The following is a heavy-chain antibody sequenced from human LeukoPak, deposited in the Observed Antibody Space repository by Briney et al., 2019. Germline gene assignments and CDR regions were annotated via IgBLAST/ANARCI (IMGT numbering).Heavy chain of an antibody. CDR1: GGSFSGYY. V-gene: IGHV4-34*11. J-gene: IGHJ4*02. Sequence: SETLSLTCAVYGGSFSGYYWSWIRQPPGKGLEWIGYIYFSENTKYNPSLKSRVTISLDTSKSQFSLKLNSVTAADTAVYFCARVSSGWYAVDSWGQGTLVTVSP. D-gene: IGHD6-19*01. CDR2: IYFSENT. CDR3: ARVSSGWYAVDS.